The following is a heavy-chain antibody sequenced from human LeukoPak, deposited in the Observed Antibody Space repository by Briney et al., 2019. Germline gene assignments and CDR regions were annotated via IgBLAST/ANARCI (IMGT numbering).Heavy chain of an antibody. CDR2: IYHSGST. CDR1: GDSISSGYY. CDR3: GRNSSGWFFDY. V-gene: IGHV4-38-2*01. J-gene: IGHJ4*02. D-gene: IGHD6-19*01. Sequence: SETLSLTCDVSGDSISSGYYWGWIRQPPGKGLEWIGSIYHSGSTTYNPSLKSRVTLSADTSKNQFSLKVRSVTAADTAIYYCGRNSSGWFFDYWGQGTLVTVSS.